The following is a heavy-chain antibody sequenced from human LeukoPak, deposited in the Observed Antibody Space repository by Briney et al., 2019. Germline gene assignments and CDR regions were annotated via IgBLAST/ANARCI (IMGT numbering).Heavy chain of an antibody. J-gene: IGHJ4*02. D-gene: IGHD1-26*01. Sequence: PSETLSLTCTVSGGSISSYYWSWIRQPPGKGLEWIGYIYYSGSTNYNPSLKSRVTISVDTSKNQFSLKLSSVTAADTAVYYCARGGSYRWFDYWGQGTLVAVSS. CDR1: GGSISSYY. CDR3: ARGGSYRWFDY. CDR2: IYYSGST. V-gene: IGHV4-59*01.